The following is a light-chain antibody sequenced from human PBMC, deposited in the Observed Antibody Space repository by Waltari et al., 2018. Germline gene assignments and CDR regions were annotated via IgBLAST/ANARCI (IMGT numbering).Light chain of an antibody. CDR3: SSYTSSNTQV. CDR1: SSDVGAYNY. V-gene: IGLV2-14*03. Sequence: QSALTQPASVSGSPGQSITISCTGSSSDVGAYNYVSWYQQHPGKAPKLMIYDVSNRPSGVSNRVSGSKSGNTASLTISGLQTEDEADYYCSSYTSSNTQVFGTGTKVTVL. J-gene: IGLJ1*01. CDR2: DVS.